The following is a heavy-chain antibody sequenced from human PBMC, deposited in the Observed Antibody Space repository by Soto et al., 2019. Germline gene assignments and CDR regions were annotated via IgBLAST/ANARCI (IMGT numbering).Heavy chain of an antibody. CDR3: ATDAPGPDAFDI. CDR2: FDPEDGET. CDR1: GYTLTELS. V-gene: IGHV1-24*01. J-gene: IGHJ3*02. Sequence: ATVKVSCKVSGYTLTELSMHWVLHAPGKGLEWMGGFDPEDGETIYAQKFQGRVTMTEDTSTDTAYMELSSLRSEDTAVYYCATDAPGPDAFDIWGQGTMVTVSS.